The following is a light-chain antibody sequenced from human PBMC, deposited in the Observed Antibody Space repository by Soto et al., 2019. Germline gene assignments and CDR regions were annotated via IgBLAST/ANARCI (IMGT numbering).Light chain of an antibody. CDR2: DAS. Sequence: EIVLTQSPGTLSLSPEEGATLSCRASQSVGNNYLAWYQQKPGQAPRFLMYDASTRATGIPDRFSGSGSGTDFTLTISRLEYEDFAVYYCQQYGRTPLTFGGGTKVDIK. J-gene: IGKJ4*01. V-gene: IGKV3-20*01. CDR1: QSVGNNY. CDR3: QQYGRTPLT.